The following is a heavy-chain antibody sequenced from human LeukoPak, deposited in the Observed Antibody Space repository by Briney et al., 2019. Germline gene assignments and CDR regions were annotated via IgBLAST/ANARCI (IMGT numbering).Heavy chain of an antibody. Sequence: PAETQFLTCTVSGGSISSSSYYWGRIRQPPGKGLEWIGSIYYSGSTSYNPSPKCRVTISVDTSKNQFSLKLTSVTAADTAVYYCARHGHHGDHDYWGQGTLVSLSS. D-gene: IGHD2-21*02. J-gene: IGHJ4*02. CDR2: IYYSGST. CDR3: ARHGHHGDHDY. CDR1: GGSISSSSYY. V-gene: IGHV4-39*01.